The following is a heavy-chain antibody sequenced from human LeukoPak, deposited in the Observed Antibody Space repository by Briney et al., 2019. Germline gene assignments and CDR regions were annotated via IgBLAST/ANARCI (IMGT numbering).Heavy chain of an antibody. D-gene: IGHD2-21*01. J-gene: IGHJ4*02. Sequence: GASVKVSCKASGYTFTGYYMHWVRQAPGQGLEWMGWMNPNSGNTGYAQKFQGRVTMTRNTSISTAYMELSSLRSEDTAVYYCARGARGYGGDDYWGQGTLVTVSS. V-gene: IGHV1-8*02. CDR2: MNPNSGNT. CDR3: ARGARGYGGDDY. CDR1: GYTFTGYY.